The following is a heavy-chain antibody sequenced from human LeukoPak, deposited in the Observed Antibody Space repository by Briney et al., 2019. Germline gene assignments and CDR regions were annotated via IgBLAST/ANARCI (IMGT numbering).Heavy chain of an antibody. CDR2: IRYDGSSN. J-gene: IGHJ3*02. V-gene: IGHV3-30*02. CDR3: ASERDYGDSNAFDM. D-gene: IGHD4-17*01. CDR1: GFTFSSYG. Sequence: PGGSLRLSCAASGFTFSSYGMHWVRQAPGKGLEWAAFIRYDGSSNYYADSVKGRFTISRDNSKNTLYLQMNSLRPEDTAVYYCASERDYGDSNAFDMWGQGTMVTVSS.